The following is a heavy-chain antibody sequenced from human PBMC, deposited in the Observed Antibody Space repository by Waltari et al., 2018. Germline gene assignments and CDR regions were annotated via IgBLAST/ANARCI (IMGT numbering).Heavy chain of an antibody. D-gene: IGHD3-10*01. J-gene: IGHJ4*02. CDR3: TRERSVTGKGNLDY. Sequence: EVQLVDSGGGLVETGGSLRRSCAAAGFTFSSYERNGVRQAPGEGLEWVSYISSGGSNIFYAESVKGRFTSSRDNAKNSLYLQMNSLRVEDTAVYYCTRERSVTGKGNLDYWGQGTLVTVSS. CDR1: GFTFSSYE. V-gene: IGHV3-48*03. CDR2: ISSGGSNI.